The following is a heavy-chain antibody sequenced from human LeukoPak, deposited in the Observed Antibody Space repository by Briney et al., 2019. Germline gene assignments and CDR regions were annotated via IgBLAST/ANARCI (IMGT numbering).Heavy chain of an antibody. J-gene: IGHJ4*02. CDR3: ARARGDLSLDY. CDR2: TTHSGST. V-gene: IGHV4-34*01. D-gene: IGHD2-21*02. CDR1: IESFSGYY. Sequence: KTSETLSLTCAVYIESFSGYYWTWIRRPPGKGLKWIGETTHSGSTNYNPSLKSRVTISVDTSKNQFSLKLSSLIAADTAVYYCARARGDLSLDYWGRGTPVTVSS.